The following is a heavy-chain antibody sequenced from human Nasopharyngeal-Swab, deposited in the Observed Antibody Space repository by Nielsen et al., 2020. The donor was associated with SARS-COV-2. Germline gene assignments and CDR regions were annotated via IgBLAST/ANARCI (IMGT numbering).Heavy chain of an antibody. CDR2: IIPIFGTA. CDR3: ASGYYYDSSGPQYGMDV. J-gene: IGHJ6*02. Sequence: WVRQAPGQGLEWMGGIIPIFGTANYAQKFQGRVTITVDESTSTAYMELSSLRSEDTAVYYCASGYYYDSSGPQYGMDVWGQGTTVTVSS. D-gene: IGHD3-22*01. V-gene: IGHV1-69*01.